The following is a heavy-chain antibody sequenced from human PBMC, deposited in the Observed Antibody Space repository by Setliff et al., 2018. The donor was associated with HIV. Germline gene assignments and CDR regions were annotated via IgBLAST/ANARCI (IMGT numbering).Heavy chain of an antibody. CDR2: INPSGGST. V-gene: IGHV1-46*01. J-gene: IGHJ4*02. CDR1: GYTFTSYY. CDR3: ARVARRGYFDY. D-gene: IGHD6-6*01. Sequence: ASVKVSCKASGYTFTSYYMHWVRQAPGQGLEWMGIINPSGGSTSYALKFQGRVTMTRDTSTSTVYMELSSLRSEDTAVYYCARVARRGYFDYWGQGTLVTVSS.